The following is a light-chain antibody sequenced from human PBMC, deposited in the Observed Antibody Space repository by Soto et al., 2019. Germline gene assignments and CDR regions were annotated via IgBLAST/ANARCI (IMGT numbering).Light chain of an antibody. Sequence: QSALTQPPSASGSPGQSVTISCTGTSSDVGAYNYVSWYQQHPGKAPKLMISEVSKRPSGVPDRFSGSKSDNTASLTVSGLHADDEADYYGSSYAGSNYYDFGNVTKASVL. CDR2: EVS. J-gene: IGLJ1*01. CDR1: SSDVGAYNY. V-gene: IGLV2-8*01. CDR3: SSYAGSNYYD.